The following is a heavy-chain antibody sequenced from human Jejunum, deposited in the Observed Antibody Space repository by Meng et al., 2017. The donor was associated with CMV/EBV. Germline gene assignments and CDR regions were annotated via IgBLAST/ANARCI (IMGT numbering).Heavy chain of an antibody. CDR2: IDPDNDST. J-gene: IGHJ4*02. CDR1: FSSYY. D-gene: IGHD2-15*01. V-gene: IGHV1-46*01. CDR3: TKGARTSVQPWPARWFPCDY. Sequence: FSSYYFTWVRQPPGQGLQWMGVIDPDNDSTAYAQLFRGSVTMTSATSTSTVYMELSSLTSEDTAVYYCTKGARTSVQPWPARWFPCDYWGQGTLVTVSS.